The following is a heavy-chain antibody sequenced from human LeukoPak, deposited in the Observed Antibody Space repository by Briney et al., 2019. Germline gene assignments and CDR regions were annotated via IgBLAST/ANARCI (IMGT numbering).Heavy chain of an antibody. J-gene: IGHJ5*02. D-gene: IGHD2-15*01. CDR1: GFTFSDYS. CDR3: ARAHIQDYTVVALVDH. V-gene: IGHV3-21*01. Sequence: GGSLRLSCAASGFTFSDYSMNWVRQTPGQGLEWVSSISSISTYAYYADSVRGRFTVPRDSAKNSLFLQMDNLRVEDTAIYYCARAHIQDYTVVALVDHWGQGTLVTVSS. CDR2: ISSISTYA.